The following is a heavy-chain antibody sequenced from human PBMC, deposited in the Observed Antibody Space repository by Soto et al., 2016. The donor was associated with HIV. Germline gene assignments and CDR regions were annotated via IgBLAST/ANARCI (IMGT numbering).Heavy chain of an antibody. CDR1: GFTFDAYA. CDR2: ISWNSGNI. J-gene: IGHJ4*02. CDR3: VKDNSGWYYFDY. D-gene: IGHD6-19*01. Sequence: EVQLVESGGGLVQPGRSLRPSCAASGFTFDAYAMHWVRQAPGKGLEWVPGISWNSGNIGYADSVKGRLTISRDNAKNSLYLQMNSLRPEDTAFYYCVKDNSGWYYFDYWGQGTLVTVSS. V-gene: IGHV3-9*01.